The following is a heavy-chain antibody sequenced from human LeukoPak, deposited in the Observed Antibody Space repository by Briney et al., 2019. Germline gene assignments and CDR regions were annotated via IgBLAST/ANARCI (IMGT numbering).Heavy chain of an antibody. Sequence: EASVNVSCKASGYTFTSYGISWVRQAPGQGLEGMGWISAYNGNTNYAQKLQGRVTMTTDTSTSTAYMELRSLRSDDTAMYYCARAPGITMVRGVIDYWGQGTLVTVSP. CDR3: ARAPGITMVRGVIDY. J-gene: IGHJ4*02. CDR2: ISAYNGNT. D-gene: IGHD3-10*01. CDR1: GYTFTSYG. V-gene: IGHV1-18*01.